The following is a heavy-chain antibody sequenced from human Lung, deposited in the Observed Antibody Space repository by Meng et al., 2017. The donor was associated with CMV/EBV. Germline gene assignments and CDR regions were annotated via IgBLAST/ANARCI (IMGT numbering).Heavy chain of an antibody. Sequence: QLQLEQSGAEVKKPGASVTVSCKASGYTFMNYHIHWVRKAPGQGLEWVGWISAENGNTNYAQKFQGRVTLTTDTSTKTAYMDLRGLRSDDSAVYYCARAGAAVTTHFDFWGRGTLVTVSS. D-gene: IGHD4-17*01. CDR2: ISAENGNT. V-gene: IGHV1-18*04. CDR3: ARAGAAVTTHFDF. J-gene: IGHJ4*02. CDR1: GYTFMNYH.